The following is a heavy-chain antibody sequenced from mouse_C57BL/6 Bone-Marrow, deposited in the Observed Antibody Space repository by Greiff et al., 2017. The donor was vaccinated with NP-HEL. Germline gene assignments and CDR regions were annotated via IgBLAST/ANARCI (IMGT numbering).Heavy chain of an antibody. D-gene: IGHD4-1*01. CDR3: ARLIGTFDY. J-gene: IGHJ2*01. CDR2: IYPRDGSN. Sequence: VQLQQSGPELVKPGASVKLSCKASGYTFTSYDINWVKQRPGQGLEWIGWIYPRDGSNKYNEKFKGKATLTVDTSSSTAYMELHSLTSEDSAVYFCARLIGTFDYWGQGTTLTVSS. CDR1: GYTFTSYD. V-gene: IGHV1-85*01.